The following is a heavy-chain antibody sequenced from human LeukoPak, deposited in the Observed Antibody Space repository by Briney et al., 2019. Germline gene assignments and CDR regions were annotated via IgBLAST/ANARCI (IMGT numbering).Heavy chain of an antibody. D-gene: IGHD1-26*01. J-gene: IGHJ3*02. CDR1: GYTFTGYY. CDR2: INPNSGGT. Sequence: GSSVKVSCKASGYTFTGYYMHWVRQAPGQGLEWMGWINPNSGGTKYAQKFQGRVTMTRDTSISTAYMELSRLRSDDTAVYYCARVRGSYSYAFDIWGQGTMVTVSS. V-gene: IGHV1-2*02. CDR3: ARVRGSYSYAFDI.